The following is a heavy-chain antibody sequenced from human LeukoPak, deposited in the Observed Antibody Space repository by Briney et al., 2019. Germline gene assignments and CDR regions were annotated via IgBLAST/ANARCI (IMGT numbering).Heavy chain of an antibody. CDR2: INSGGST. CDR3: ARDAYCGGDCYFAFQH. Sequence: GGSLRLSCAASGFTFSNYAMNWVRQAPGKGLEWVSVINSGGSTYNADSVKDRFIISRDNSKNTLYLQMNSLRAENTAVYYCARDAYCGGDCYFAFQHWGQGTLVTVSS. V-gene: IGHV3-66*01. J-gene: IGHJ1*01. D-gene: IGHD2-21*02. CDR1: GFTFSNYA.